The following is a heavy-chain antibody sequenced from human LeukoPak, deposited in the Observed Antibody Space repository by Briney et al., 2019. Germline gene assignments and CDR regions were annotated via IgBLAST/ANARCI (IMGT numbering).Heavy chain of an antibody. V-gene: IGHV1-69*13. Sequence: SVKVSCKASGGTFSSYAISWVRQAPGQGLEWMGGMIPSFGTANYAQKFQGRVTITADESTSTAYMELSSLRSEDTAVYYCARGRVRGDYGDWYYFDYWGQGTLVTVSS. J-gene: IGHJ4*02. CDR2: MIPSFGTA. CDR3: ARGRVRGDYGDWYYFDY. CDR1: GGTFSSYA. D-gene: IGHD4-17*01.